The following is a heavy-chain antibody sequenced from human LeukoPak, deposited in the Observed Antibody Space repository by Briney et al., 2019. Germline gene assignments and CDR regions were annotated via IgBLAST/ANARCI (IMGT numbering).Heavy chain of an antibody. CDR3: AKDYYDSSGPPDYYYYYGMDV. J-gene: IGHJ6*02. V-gene: IGHV3-9*01. D-gene: IGHD3-22*01. Sequence: PGGSLRLSCAASGFTFDDYAMHWVRQAPGKGLEWVSGISWNSGSIGYADPVKGRFTISRDNAKNSLYLQMNSLRAEDTALYYCAKDYYDSSGPPDYYYYYGMDVWGQGTTVTVSS. CDR1: GFTFDDYA. CDR2: ISWNSGSI.